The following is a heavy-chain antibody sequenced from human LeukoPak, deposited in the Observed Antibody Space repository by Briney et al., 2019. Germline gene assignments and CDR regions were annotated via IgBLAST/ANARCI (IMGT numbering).Heavy chain of an antibody. D-gene: IGHD1-1*01. Sequence: NLGESLKISCKGSGYSFTSYWVGWVRQMPGKGLEWMGIIYPGDSDTRYSPSFQGQVTISADKSISTAYLQWSSLKASDTAMYYCARQLGTGTSPFDPWGQGTLVTVSS. CDR1: GYSFTSYW. V-gene: IGHV5-51*01. J-gene: IGHJ5*02. CDR2: IYPGDSDT. CDR3: ARQLGTGTSPFDP.